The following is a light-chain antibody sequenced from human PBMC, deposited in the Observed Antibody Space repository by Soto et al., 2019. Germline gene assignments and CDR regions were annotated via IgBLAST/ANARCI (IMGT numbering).Light chain of an antibody. Sequence: EIVWTQSPGTLSLSPGERGTLSCRASQSVSSSYLAWYQQKPGQAPRLLIYGASNRATGIPDRFSGSGSGTDFTLTISRLEPEDFAVYYCQQYNTSPWTFGQGTKVEIK. CDR1: QSVSSSY. CDR3: QQYNTSPWT. J-gene: IGKJ1*01. V-gene: IGKV3-20*01. CDR2: GAS.